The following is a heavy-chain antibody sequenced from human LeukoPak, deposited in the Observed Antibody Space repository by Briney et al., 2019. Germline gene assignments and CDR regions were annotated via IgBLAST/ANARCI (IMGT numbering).Heavy chain of an antibody. CDR1: GGSFSGYY. V-gene: IGHV4-34*11. CDR3: ARDNWNYGSSMDV. Sequence: PSETLSLTCAVYGGSFSGYYWGWIRQPPGKGLEWIGSIYYSGSTYYNPSLKSRATISVDTSKNQFSLKLSSVTAADTAVYHCARDNWNYGSSMDVWGQGTTVTVSS. J-gene: IGHJ6*02. CDR2: IYYSGST. D-gene: IGHD1-7*01.